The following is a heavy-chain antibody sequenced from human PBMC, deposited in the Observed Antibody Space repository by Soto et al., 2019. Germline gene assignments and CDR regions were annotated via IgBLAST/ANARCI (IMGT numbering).Heavy chain of an antibody. Sequence: QITLNESGPPLVKPTQPLTLTCTFSGFLLSTSGVGVGWIRQPPGKALEWLALIYWDDDKRYSPSLKSRLTITQDTSKHQVVLTTTNMDHVDTATYYCAHVPYCSAGSCYVDYWGQGTLVTVPS. J-gene: IGHJ4*02. CDR2: IYWDDDK. CDR1: GFLLSTSGVG. CDR3: AHVPYCSAGSCYVDY. V-gene: IGHV2-5*02. D-gene: IGHD2-15*01.